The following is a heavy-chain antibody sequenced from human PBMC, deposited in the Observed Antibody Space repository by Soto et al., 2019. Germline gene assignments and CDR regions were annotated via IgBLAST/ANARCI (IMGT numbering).Heavy chain of an antibody. D-gene: IGHD3-3*01. CDR3: ARNSGQPTIRFWEWFQN. J-gene: IGHJ4*02. CDR1: GGTFSSYT. CDR2: IIPILGIA. V-gene: IGHV1-69*02. Sequence: QVQLVQSGAEVKKPGSSVKVSCKASGGTFSSYTISWVRQAPGQGLEWMGRIIPILGIANYAQKFQGRVTITADKSPSTAYRELSSLSSEDTAVYYCARNSGQPTIRFWEWFQNWGQGTLVTVSS.